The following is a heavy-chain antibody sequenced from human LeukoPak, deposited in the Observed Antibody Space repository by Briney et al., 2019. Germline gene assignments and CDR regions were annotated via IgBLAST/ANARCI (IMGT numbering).Heavy chain of an antibody. CDR3: ARDFFGWFDP. V-gene: IGHV1-8*01. D-gene: IGHD2/OR15-2a*01. CDR2: MDSNSGDT. CDR1: GFTFTSYD. J-gene: IGHJ5*02. Sequence: ASVKVSCKASGFTFTSYDINWVRQATGQGLEWMGWMDSNSGDTGYAQKFQGRVTLTRNTSINTAYMHLYSLTSEDTAVYYCARDFFGWFDPWGQGTLVTVSS.